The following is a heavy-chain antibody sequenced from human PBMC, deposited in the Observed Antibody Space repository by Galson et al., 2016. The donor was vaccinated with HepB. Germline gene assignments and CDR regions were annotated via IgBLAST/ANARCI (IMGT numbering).Heavy chain of an antibody. CDR2: IFSSGIT. J-gene: IGHJ6*02. V-gene: IGHV4-59*02. Sequence: SETLSLTCTVSGGSVSSYYWTWIRQPPGKGLEWIGYIFSSGITNYNPSLKSRVSMSVDTSKNQFSLRLSSVTAAATDVYYCAIDSEPDYYGSGSDAYGRGVWGRGTTFTGSS. CDR1: GGSVSSYY. D-gene: IGHD3-10*01. CDR3: AIDSEPDYYGSGSDAYGRGV.